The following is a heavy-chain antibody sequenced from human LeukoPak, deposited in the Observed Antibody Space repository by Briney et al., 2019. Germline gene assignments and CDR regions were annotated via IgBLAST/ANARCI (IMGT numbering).Heavy chain of an antibody. CDR1: GFTFSSYG. D-gene: IGHD6-19*01. V-gene: IGHV3-30*02. Sequence: GGSLRLSCAASGFTFSSYGMHWVRQAPGKGLEWVAFIRYDGSNKYYADSVNGRFTISRDNSKNTLHLQMNSLRAEDTAVYYCAKDLYSSGWYSPWYFDLWGRGTLVTVSS. CDR3: AKDLYSSGWYSPWYFDL. CDR2: IRYDGSNK. J-gene: IGHJ2*01.